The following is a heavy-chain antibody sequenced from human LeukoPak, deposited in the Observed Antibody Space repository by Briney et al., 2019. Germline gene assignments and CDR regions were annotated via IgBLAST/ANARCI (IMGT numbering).Heavy chain of an antibody. Sequence: PGGSLRLSCAVSGFTFSDYEMTWVRQAPGKGLEWISFITSSGATKYYADSVRGRLAISRDNANNSLYLLVDSLRADDTAVYFCARILGNNYYYYYMDVWGKGTTVTVSS. V-gene: IGHV3-48*03. CDR1: GFTFSDYE. CDR3: ARILGNNYYYYYMDV. J-gene: IGHJ6*03. CDR2: ITSSGATK.